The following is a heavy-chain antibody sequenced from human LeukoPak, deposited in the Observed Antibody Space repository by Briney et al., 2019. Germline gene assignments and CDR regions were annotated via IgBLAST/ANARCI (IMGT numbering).Heavy chain of an antibody. CDR3: ARDLTYNSWYYFDS. J-gene: IGHJ4*02. D-gene: IGHD6-13*01. CDR1: GFTFSYYG. V-gene: IGHV3-30*02. CDR2: IGYDGTDK. Sequence: GGSLRLSXAASGFTFSYYGMHWVRQAPGKGLEWVTFIGYDGTDKYYADSVKGRFTISRDNSKNTLSLHMNSLRAEDTAVYYCARDLTYNSWYYFDSWGQGTLVTVSS.